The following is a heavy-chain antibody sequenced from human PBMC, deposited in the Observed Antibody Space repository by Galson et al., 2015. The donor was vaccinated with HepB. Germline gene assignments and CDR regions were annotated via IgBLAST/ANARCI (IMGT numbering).Heavy chain of an antibody. CDR1: GGTFSSYT. J-gene: IGHJ5*02. D-gene: IGHD4-23*01. Sequence: SVKVSCKASGGTFSSYTISWVRQAPGQGLEWMGRIIPILGIANYAQKFQGRVTITADKSTSTAYMELSSLRSEDTAVYYCAREPRLEETVVTGWFDPWGQGTLVTVSS. CDR2: IIPILGIA. CDR3: AREPRLEETVVTGWFDP. V-gene: IGHV1-69*04.